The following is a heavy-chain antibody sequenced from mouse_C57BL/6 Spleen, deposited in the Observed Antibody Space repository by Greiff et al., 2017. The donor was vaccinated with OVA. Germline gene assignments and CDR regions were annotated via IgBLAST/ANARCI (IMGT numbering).Heavy chain of an antibody. CDR1: GFTFSDYG. CDR3: ARPQSRYYGSSYAY. V-gene: IGHV5-17*01. CDR2: ISSGSSTI. D-gene: IGHD1-1*01. J-gene: IGHJ3*01. Sequence: EVKLVESGGGLVKPGGSLKLSCAASGFTFSDYGMHWVRQAPEKGLEWVAYISSGSSTIYYADTVKGRFTISRDNAKDTLFLQMTSLRSEDTAMYYCARPQSRYYGSSYAYWGQGTLVTVSA.